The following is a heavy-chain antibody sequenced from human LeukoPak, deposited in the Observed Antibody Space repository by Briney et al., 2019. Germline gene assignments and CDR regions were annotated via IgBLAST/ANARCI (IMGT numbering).Heavy chain of an antibody. V-gene: IGHV3-53*01. Sequence: PGGSLRLSCAASGFTFSDYYMSWVRQAPGKGLEWVSVIYSGGSTYYADSVKGRFTISRDNSKNTLYLQMNSLRAEDTAVYYCARGTSHYYYMDVWGKGTTVTISS. CDR3: ARGTSHYYYMDV. J-gene: IGHJ6*03. CDR2: IYSGGST. CDR1: GFTFSDYY.